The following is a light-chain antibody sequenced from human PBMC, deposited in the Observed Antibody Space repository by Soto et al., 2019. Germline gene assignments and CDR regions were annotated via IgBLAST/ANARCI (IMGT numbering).Light chain of an antibody. CDR3: AAWDDSLNGYV. J-gene: IGLJ1*01. CDR1: SSNIGSNT. Sequence: QLVLTQPPSASGTPGQRVTISCSGSSSNIGSNTVNWYQQLPGTAPKLLIHANNQWPSGVPDRFSGSKSGTSASLAISWLQSEEADYYCAAWDDSLNGYVFGTGTKLTVL. CDR2: ANN. V-gene: IGLV1-44*01.